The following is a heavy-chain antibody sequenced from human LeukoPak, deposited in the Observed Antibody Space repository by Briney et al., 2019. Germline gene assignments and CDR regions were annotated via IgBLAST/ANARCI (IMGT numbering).Heavy chain of an antibody. CDR1: GGTFSSYA. Sequence: GASVKVSCKASGGTFSSYAISWVRQAPGQGLEWMGWINPNSGGTNYAQKFQGRVTMTRDTSISTAYMELSSLRSEDTAVYYCARGSSSLWFGNDLSAFDIWGQGTMVTVSS. CDR3: ARGSSSLWFGNDLSAFDI. J-gene: IGHJ3*02. CDR2: INPNSGGT. D-gene: IGHD3-10*01. V-gene: IGHV1-2*02.